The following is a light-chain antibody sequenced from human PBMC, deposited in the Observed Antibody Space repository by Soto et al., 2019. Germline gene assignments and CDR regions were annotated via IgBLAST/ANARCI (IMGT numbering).Light chain of an antibody. Sequence: AIQMTQSPSSLSASVGDRVTMACRGSQGIRNDLGWYQQKPGKAPKLLIYAASSLQSGVPSRFSGSGSGTDFTLTISSLQAEDTATYYCQQYDDIPPMTFGGGTKV. CDR3: QQYDDIPPMT. J-gene: IGKJ4*01. CDR2: AAS. CDR1: QGIRND. V-gene: IGKV1-6*01.